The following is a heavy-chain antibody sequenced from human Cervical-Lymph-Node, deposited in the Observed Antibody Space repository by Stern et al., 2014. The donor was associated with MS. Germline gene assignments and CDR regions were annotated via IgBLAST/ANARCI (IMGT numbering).Heavy chain of an antibody. Sequence: QLVQSGAEVKKPGASVKVSCKASGYTFTSFGFRWVRQAPGQGLEWMGWISGYNGVTQYAQKFQGRVTMTLDTSTTTAYMELRSLTSDDTAVYYCARDAPMADYDYGLDVWGQGTTVSVSS. CDR3: ARDAPMADYDYGLDV. V-gene: IGHV1-18*01. J-gene: IGHJ6*02. D-gene: IGHD5-24*01. CDR1: GYTFTSFG. CDR2: ISGYNGVT.